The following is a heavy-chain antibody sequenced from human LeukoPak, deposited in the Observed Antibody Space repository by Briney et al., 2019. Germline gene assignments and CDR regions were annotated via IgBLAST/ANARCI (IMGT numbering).Heavy chain of an antibody. CDR2: ISSSSSTI. D-gene: IGHD1-26*01. Sequence: GGSLRLSCAASGFTFSSYSMNWVRQAPGKGLEWVSSISSSSSTIYYADSVKGRFTISRDNAKNSLYLQMNSLRAEDTAVYYCARESYSGSYNLDYWGQGTLVTVSS. CDR3: ARESYSGSYNLDY. CDR1: GFTFSSYS. J-gene: IGHJ4*02. V-gene: IGHV3-48*01.